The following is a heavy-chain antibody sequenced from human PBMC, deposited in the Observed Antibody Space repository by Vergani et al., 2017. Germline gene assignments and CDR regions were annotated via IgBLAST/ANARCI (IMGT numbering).Heavy chain of an antibody. CDR2: IIPIFGTA. V-gene: IGHV1-69*18. CDR3: ARDKVEDGGGDCCFDY. CDR1: GGTFSSYA. D-gene: IGHD2-21*02. J-gene: IGHJ4*02. Sequence: QVQLVQSGAEVKKPGSSVKVSCKASGGTFSSYAISWVRQAPGQGLEWMGRIIPIFGTANYAQKFQGRVTITADESTSTAYMELSSLRSEDPAVYYCARDKVEDGGGDCCFDYWGQGTLVTVSS.